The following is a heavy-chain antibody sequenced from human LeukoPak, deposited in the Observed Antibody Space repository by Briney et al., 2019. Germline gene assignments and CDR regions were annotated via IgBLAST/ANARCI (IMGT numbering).Heavy chain of an antibody. D-gene: IGHD2-21*02. CDR3: ARDECLGGDCYSWYFDL. J-gene: IGHJ2*01. Sequence: SETLSLTCTVSGGSISSYYWSWIRQPPGKGLEWIGYIYYSGSTNYNPSLKSRVTISVDTSKNQFSLKLSSVTAADTAVYYCARDECLGGDCYSWYFDLWGRGTLVTVSS. CDR2: IYYSGST. V-gene: IGHV4-59*01. CDR1: GGSISSYY.